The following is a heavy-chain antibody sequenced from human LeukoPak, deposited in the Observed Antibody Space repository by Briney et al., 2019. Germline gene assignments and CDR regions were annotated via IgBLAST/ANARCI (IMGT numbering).Heavy chain of an antibody. D-gene: IGHD2-2*01. J-gene: IGHJ4*02. CDR3: ARDCSSSSCYADY. Sequence: PGGSLRLSCAASGFTVSGNYMSWVRQAPGKGLEWVSVIYSGGSTYYADSVKGRFTISRDNAKNSLYLQMNSLRAEDTAVYYCARDCSSSSCYADYWGQGTLVTVSS. CDR2: IYSGGST. CDR1: GFTVSGNY. V-gene: IGHV3-66*01.